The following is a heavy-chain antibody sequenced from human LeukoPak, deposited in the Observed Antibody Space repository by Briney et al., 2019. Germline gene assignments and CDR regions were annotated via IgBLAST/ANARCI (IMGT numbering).Heavy chain of an antibody. CDR2: INHSRSP. V-gene: IGHV4-34*01. Sequence: PSETLSLTCAVYGGAFSGSYWSWIRQPPGKGLEWVGEINHSRSPNYNPSLKRGVTILVDASKNQFSLKLSTVPAADAAVYYSARGGEQQQLLWYFDLWGRGSLVTVSS. CDR3: ARGGEQQQLLWYFDL. D-gene: IGHD6-13*01. J-gene: IGHJ2*01. CDR1: GGAFSGSY.